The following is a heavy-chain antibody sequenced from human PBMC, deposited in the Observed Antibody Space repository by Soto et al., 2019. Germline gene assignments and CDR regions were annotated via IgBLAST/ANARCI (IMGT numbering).Heavy chain of an antibody. D-gene: IGHD3-10*01. CDR2: IYYSGHT. J-gene: IGHJ6*02. CDR1: GGFFSRHC. V-gene: IGHV4-59*11. CDR3: ARDCVGFGECRYYGMDV. Sequence: PLEILSLTCTVSGGFFSRHCWSWIRQPPGKGLEWIGDIYYSGHTNYNPSLKSRLTILVDTSKNQFSLKLTSVTAADTAVYYCARDCVGFGECRYYGMDVWGQGTTVTVSS.